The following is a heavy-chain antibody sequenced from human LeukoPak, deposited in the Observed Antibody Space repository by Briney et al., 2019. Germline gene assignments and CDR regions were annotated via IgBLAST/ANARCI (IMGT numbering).Heavy chain of an antibody. V-gene: IGHV1-2*02. CDR1: GGTFSSYA. D-gene: IGHD2-21*02. CDR3: ARASGDLHYYYYYMDV. CDR2: INPNSGGT. Sequence: ASVKVSCKASGGTFSSYAINWVRQAPGQGLEWMGWINPNSGGTNYAQKFQGRVTMTRDTSIITAYMELSRLRSDDTAVYYCARASGDLHYYYYYMDVWGKGTTVTVSS. J-gene: IGHJ6*03.